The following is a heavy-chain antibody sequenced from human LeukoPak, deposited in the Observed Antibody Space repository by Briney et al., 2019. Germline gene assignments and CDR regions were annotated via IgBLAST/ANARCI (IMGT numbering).Heavy chain of an antibody. Sequence: SETLSLTCAVHGGSFSGYYWSWIRQPPGKGLEWIGEINHSGSTNYNPSLKSRVTISVDTSKNQFSLKLSSVTAADTAVYYCARGPPYDSSGYYVYWGQGTLVTVSS. D-gene: IGHD3-22*01. CDR3: ARGPPYDSSGYYVY. V-gene: IGHV4-34*01. CDR1: GGSFSGYY. J-gene: IGHJ4*02. CDR2: INHSGST.